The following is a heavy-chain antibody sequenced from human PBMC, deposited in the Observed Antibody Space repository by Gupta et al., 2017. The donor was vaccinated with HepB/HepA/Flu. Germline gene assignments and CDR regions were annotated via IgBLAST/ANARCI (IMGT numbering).Heavy chain of an antibody. CDR3: ARASSESAQYCSSTSCYTGTFQH. CDR1: GFTFSSYG. D-gene: IGHD2-2*02. CDR2: IWYDGSNK. V-gene: IGHV3-33*01. Sequence: QVQLVESGGGVVQPGRSLRLSCAASGFTFSSYGMHWVRQAPGKGLEWVAVIWYDGSNKYDADSGKGRFTISRDNSKNTLYLQMNSLRAEDTAVYYCARASSESAQYCSSTSCYTGTFQHWGQGTLVTVSS. J-gene: IGHJ1*01.